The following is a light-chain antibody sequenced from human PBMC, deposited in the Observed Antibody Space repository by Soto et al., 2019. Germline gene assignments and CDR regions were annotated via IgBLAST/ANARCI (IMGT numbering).Light chain of an antibody. J-gene: IGKJ2*01. CDR2: GAS. CDR3: QQYGSSPYT. Sequence: EIVLTQSPGTLSLSPGERATLSCRASQSVSSSSLAWYQQKPGQAPRLLIYGASSSATGIPDRFSGSGSGTDFTLTISRLEPEDFAVVYCQQYGSSPYTFGQGTKLEIK. CDR1: QSVSSSS. V-gene: IGKV3-20*01.